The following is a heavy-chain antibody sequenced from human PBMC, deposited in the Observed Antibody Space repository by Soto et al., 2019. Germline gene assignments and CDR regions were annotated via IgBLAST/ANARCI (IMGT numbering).Heavy chain of an antibody. CDR2: ISYDGSNK. D-gene: IGHD3-10*01. Sequence: PGGSLRLSCAASGFTFSSYGMHWGRQAPGKGLEWVAVISYDGSNKYYADSVKGRFTISRDNSKNTLYLQMNSLRAEDTAVYYCAKPGQPGDYYYYRMDVWGQGTTVTVSS. J-gene: IGHJ6*02. CDR1: GFTFSSYG. V-gene: IGHV3-30*18. CDR3: AKPGQPGDYYYYRMDV.